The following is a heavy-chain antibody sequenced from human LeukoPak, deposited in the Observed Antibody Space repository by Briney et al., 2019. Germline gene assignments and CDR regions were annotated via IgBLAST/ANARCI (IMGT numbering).Heavy chain of an antibody. V-gene: IGHV1-18*01. CDR1: GYTFTSYG. CDR3: ARDDYYDSSGYFDY. Sequence: ASVTVSCKASGYTFTSYGISWVRQAPGPGLEWMGWISAYNGNTNYAQKLQGRVTMTTDTSTSTAYMELRSLRSDDTAVYYCARDDYYDSSGYFDYWGQGTLVTVSS. D-gene: IGHD3-22*01. J-gene: IGHJ4*02. CDR2: ISAYNGNT.